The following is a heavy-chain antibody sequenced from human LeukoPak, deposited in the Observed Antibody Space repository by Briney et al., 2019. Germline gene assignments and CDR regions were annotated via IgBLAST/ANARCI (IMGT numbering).Heavy chain of an antibody. J-gene: IGHJ4*02. Sequence: GESLKISCKGSGYSFTSYWIGWVRQMPGKGLEWMGIIYPGDSDTRYSPSFQGQVTISADKSISTAYLQWSSLKASDTAMYYCARQGSCTNGVCPKNFDYWAREPWSPSPQ. V-gene: IGHV5-51*01. D-gene: IGHD2-8*01. CDR3: ARQGSCTNGVCPKNFDY. CDR1: GYSFTSYW. CDR2: IYPGDSDT.